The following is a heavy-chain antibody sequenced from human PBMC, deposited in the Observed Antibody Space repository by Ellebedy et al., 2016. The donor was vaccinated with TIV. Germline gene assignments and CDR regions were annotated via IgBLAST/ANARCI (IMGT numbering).Heavy chain of an antibody. J-gene: IGHJ4*02. D-gene: IGHD6-19*01. Sequence: GESLKISXAASGFTFSSYSMNWVRQAPGKGLEWVANIKQDGSEQYYVDSVKGRFTISRDNAKNSLFLQMNSLRAEDTAVYYCARDKLQNAVAGSNFDYWGQGALVTVSS. CDR2: IKQDGSEQ. CDR1: GFTFSSYS. V-gene: IGHV3-7*01. CDR3: ARDKLQNAVAGSNFDY.